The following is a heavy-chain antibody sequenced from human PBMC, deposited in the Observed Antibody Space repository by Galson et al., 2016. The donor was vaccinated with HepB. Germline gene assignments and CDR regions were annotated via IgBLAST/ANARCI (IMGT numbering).Heavy chain of an antibody. D-gene: IGHD2-21*02. CDR3: AKRVTAVSGNFDY. CDR2: INSDAYYT. V-gene: IGHV3-23*01. CDR1: GFTFSNYA. Sequence: SLRLSCAASGFTFSNYAMAWVRQAPGKGLEWVSAINSDAYYTYYADSVKGRFTVSRDDSRDTLHLQMNSLRAEDPAVYYCAKRVTAVSGNFDYWGQGTLVTVSS. J-gene: IGHJ4*02.